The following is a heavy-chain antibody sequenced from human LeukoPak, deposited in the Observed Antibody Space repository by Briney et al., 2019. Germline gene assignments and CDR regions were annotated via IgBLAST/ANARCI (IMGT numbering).Heavy chain of an antibody. V-gene: IGHV4-30-2*01. Sequence: SQTLSLTCAVSGGSISSGGYYWSWIRQPPGKGLEWIGEINHSGSTNYNPSLKSRVTISVDTSKNQFSLKLSSVTAADTAVYYCARYDYGDPPWGQGTLVTVSS. CDR2: INHSGST. D-gene: IGHD4-17*01. CDR1: GGSISSGGYY. J-gene: IGHJ5*02. CDR3: ARYDYGDPP.